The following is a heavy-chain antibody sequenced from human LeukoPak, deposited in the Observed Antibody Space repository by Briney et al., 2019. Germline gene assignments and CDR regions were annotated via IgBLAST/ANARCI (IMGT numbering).Heavy chain of an antibody. D-gene: IGHD6-19*01. CDR2: ISWNSGSI. Sequence: VRSLRLSCAASGFTFDDYAMHWVRQAPGKGLEWVSGISWNSGSIGYADSVKGRFTISRDNAKNSLYLQMNSLRAEDMALYYCAKGYSSGWYLGPADYWGQGTLVTVSS. J-gene: IGHJ4*02. CDR3: AKGYSSGWYLGPADY. V-gene: IGHV3-9*03. CDR1: GFTFDDYA.